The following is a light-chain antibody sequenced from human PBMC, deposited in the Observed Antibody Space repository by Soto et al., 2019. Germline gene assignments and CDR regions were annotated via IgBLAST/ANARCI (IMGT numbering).Light chain of an antibody. CDR2: KAS. CDR1: QSINNW. J-gene: IGKJ2*01. Sequence: DIQMTQSPSTRSASVQDGVSITCRASQSINNWLAWYQQKPGKAPKLLIYKASSLESGVPSRFSGSGSGTEFTLTSSSLQPDDFAAYYCEQYNSYSYTFGQGIMLEIK. V-gene: IGKV1-5*03. CDR3: EQYNSYSYT.